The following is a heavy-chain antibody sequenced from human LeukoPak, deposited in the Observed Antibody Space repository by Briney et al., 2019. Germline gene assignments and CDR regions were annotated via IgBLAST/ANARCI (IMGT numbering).Heavy chain of an antibody. D-gene: IGHD1-26*01. CDR1: GYTFTSYG. V-gene: IGHV1-18*01. CDR2: ITAYNGNT. CDR3: ARNIVGANGVVFPFDY. J-gene: IGHJ4*02. Sequence: ASVKVSCKASGYTFTSYGISWVRQAPGQGLEWMGWITAYNGNTNYAQKVQGRVTMTTDTSTSTPYMELRSLRSDDTAVYYCARNIVGANGVVFPFDYWGQGPLVTVSS.